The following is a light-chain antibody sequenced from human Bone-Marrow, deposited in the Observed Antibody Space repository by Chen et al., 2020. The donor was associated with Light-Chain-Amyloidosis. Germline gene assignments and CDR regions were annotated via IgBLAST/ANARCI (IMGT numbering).Light chain of an antibody. CDR3: PVWDRSSDRPV. V-gene: IGLV3-21*02. Sequence: SYVLTQPSSVSVAPGQTATIACGGNNIGSTSVHWYQQTPGQAPLLVVYDDSDRPSGIPERFAGSNSGNTATLTISRVEDGDEADYYCPVWDRSSDRPVFGGGTKLTVL. CDR2: DDS. J-gene: IGLJ3*02. CDR1: NIGSTS.